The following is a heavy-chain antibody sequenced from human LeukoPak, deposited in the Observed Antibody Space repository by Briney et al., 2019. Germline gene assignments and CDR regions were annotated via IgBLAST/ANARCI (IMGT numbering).Heavy chain of an antibody. V-gene: IGHV4-39*07. Sequence: PSETLSLTCTVSGGSISSSNFYWGWIRQPPGKGLEWIGEIKHSGSINYNPSLKSRVTISVDTSKNQFSLKLSSVTAADTAVYYCARHRRDGSPTQDWGQGILVTVSS. CDR2: IKHSGSI. CDR3: ARHRRDGSPTQD. J-gene: IGHJ4*02. CDR1: GGSISSSNFY. D-gene: IGHD5-24*01.